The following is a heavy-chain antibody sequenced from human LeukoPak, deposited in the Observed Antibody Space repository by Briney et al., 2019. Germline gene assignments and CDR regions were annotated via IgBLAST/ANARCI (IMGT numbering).Heavy chain of an antibody. Sequence: GGSLRLSCAASGFTFSSYAMSWVRQAPGKGLEWVSAISGSGGSTYYADSVKGRFTISRDNSKNTLYLQMNSLRAEDTAVYYCAKGGYYYDSSGYHDAFDIWGQGTMATVSS. CDR1: GFTFSSYA. D-gene: IGHD3-22*01. V-gene: IGHV3-23*01. CDR2: ISGSGGST. J-gene: IGHJ3*02. CDR3: AKGGYYYDSSGYHDAFDI.